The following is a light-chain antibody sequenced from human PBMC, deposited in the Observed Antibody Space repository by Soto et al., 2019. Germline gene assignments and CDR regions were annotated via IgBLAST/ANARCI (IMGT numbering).Light chain of an antibody. CDR2: GAS. CDR1: QSVSSN. V-gene: IGKV3-15*01. Sequence: DIVMTQSPATLSLSPGERASLSCRPSQSVSSNLAWYKQRHGQAPRLLSYGASTRATGIPARFSGSGSGTEFTLTISSLKSEDFAVYYCQQYSNWPRTFGQGTKVDIK. J-gene: IGKJ1*01. CDR3: QQYSNWPRT.